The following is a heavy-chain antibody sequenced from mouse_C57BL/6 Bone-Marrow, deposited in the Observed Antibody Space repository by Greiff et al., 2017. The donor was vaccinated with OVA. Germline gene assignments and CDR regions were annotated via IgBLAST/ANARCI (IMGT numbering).Heavy chain of an antibody. Sequence: QVHVKQSGAELVKPGASVKISCKASGYAFSSYWMNWVKQRPGKGLEWIGQIYPGDGDTNYNGKFKGKATLTADKSSSTAYMQLSSLTSEDSAVYFCARNTTVGYFDVWGTGTTVTVSS. CDR3: ARNTTVGYFDV. D-gene: IGHD1-1*01. V-gene: IGHV1-80*01. CDR2: IYPGDGDT. J-gene: IGHJ1*03. CDR1: GYAFSSYW.